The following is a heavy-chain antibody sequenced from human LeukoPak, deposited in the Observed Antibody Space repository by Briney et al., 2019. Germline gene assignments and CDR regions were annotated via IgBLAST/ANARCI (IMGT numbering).Heavy chain of an antibody. CDR3: ARGSSGGSCYPDP. CDR1: GFTFSSYS. V-gene: IGHV3-21*04. D-gene: IGHD2-15*01. J-gene: IGHJ5*02. Sequence: GGSLRLSCAASGFTFSSYSMNWVRQAPGKGLEWVSSISSSSSYIYYADSVKGRFTISRDNAKNSLYLQMNSLRAEDTAVYYCARGSSGGSCYPDPWGQGTLVTVSS. CDR2: ISSSSSYI.